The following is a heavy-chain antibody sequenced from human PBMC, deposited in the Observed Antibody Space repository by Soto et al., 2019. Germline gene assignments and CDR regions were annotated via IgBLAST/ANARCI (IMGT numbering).Heavy chain of an antibody. CDR3: ARGGGYTFDY. J-gene: IGHJ4*02. D-gene: IGHD3-16*01. V-gene: IGHV4-39*07. CDR2: IYYSGST. CDR1: GGSIGSSSYY. Sequence: SETLPLTCTVSGGSIGSSSYYWGWIRQPPGKGLEWIGSIYYSGSTYYNPSLKSRVTISVDTSKNQFSLKLSSVTAADTAVYYCARGGGYTFDYWGQGTLVTVSS.